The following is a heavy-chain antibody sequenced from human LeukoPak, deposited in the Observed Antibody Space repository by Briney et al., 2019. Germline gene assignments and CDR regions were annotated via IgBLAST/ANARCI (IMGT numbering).Heavy chain of an antibody. CDR2: IYHSGST. J-gene: IGHJ5*02. D-gene: IGHD3-3*01. Sequence: PSQTLSLTCTVSGGSISSGGYYWSWIRQPPGKGLEWIGYIYHSGSTYYNPSLKSRVTISVDRSKNQFSLKLSSVTAADTAVYYCARDGSVPGVWSGYHTTFYPWGQGTLVTVSS. V-gene: IGHV4-30-2*01. CDR1: GGSISSGGYY. CDR3: ARDGSVPGVWSGYHTTFYP.